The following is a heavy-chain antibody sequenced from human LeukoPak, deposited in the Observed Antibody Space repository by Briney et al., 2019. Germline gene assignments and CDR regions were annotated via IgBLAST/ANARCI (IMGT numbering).Heavy chain of an antibody. CDR2: IYTSGST. V-gene: IGHV4-4*09. CDR1: GGSISSYY. CDR3: ARGGYRTYFDY. D-gene: IGHD3-22*01. J-gene: IGHJ4*02. Sequence: PSETLSLTCTVSGGSISSYYWSWLRQPPGKGLEWIGYIYTSGSTNYNPSLKSRVTISVDTSKNQFSLKLSSVTAADTAVYYCARGGYRTYFDYWGQGTLVTVSS.